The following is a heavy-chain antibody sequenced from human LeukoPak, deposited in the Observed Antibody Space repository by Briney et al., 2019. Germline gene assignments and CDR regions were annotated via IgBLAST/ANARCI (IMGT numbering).Heavy chain of an antibody. CDR1: GFTFSSYS. D-gene: IGHD4-17*01. CDR3: ARVSVGTTVTTDGWWFDP. V-gene: IGHV3-30*03. CDR2: ISYDGSNK. J-gene: IGHJ5*02. Sequence: HAGGSLRLSCAASGFTFSSYSMNWVRQAPGKGLEWVAVISYDGSNKYYADSVKGRFTISRDNSKNTLYLQMNSLRAEDTAVYYCARVSVGTTVTTDGWWFDPWGQGTLVTVSS.